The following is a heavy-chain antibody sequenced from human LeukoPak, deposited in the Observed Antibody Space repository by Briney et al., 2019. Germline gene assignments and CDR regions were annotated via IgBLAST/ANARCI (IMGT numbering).Heavy chain of an antibody. D-gene: IGHD5-18*01. Sequence: SETLSLTCTVSGGSISSYYWSWIRQPPGKGLEWIGYIYYSGSTNYNPSLKSQVTISVDTSKNQFSLKLSSVTAADTAVYYCARRAPYSYEWSTLDYWGQGTLVTVSS. CDR1: GGSISSYY. J-gene: IGHJ4*02. CDR3: ARRAPYSYEWSTLDY. CDR2: IYYSGST. V-gene: IGHV4-59*08.